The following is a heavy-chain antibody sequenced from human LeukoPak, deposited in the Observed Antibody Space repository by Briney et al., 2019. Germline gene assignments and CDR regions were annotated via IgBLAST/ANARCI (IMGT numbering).Heavy chain of an antibody. D-gene: IGHD3-22*01. CDR3: ARVSPAYYYDSSGYPNWFDP. V-gene: IGHV1-69*02. J-gene: IGHJ5*02. Sequence: SVKVSCKASGGTFSSYTISWVRQAPGQGLEWMGRIIPILGIANYAQKFQGRVTITADKSTSTAYMELSSLRSEDTAVYYCARVSPAYYYDSSGYPNWFDPWGQGTLVTVSS. CDR2: IIPILGIA. CDR1: GGTFSSYT.